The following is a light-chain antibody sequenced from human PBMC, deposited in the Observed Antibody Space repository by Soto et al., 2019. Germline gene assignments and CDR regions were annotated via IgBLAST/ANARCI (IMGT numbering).Light chain of an antibody. Sequence: DFQMTQSPSTLSASVGDRVTITCRASQSIHSWLAWYQQKPGRTPKLLIYQASTLATRVPSRFSGSGSGTEFTLTISSVQPDDFAIYYCQQYNAHPYSFGQGTKLEI. CDR3: QQYNAHPYS. V-gene: IGKV1-5*03. CDR2: QAS. CDR1: QSIHSW. J-gene: IGKJ2*03.